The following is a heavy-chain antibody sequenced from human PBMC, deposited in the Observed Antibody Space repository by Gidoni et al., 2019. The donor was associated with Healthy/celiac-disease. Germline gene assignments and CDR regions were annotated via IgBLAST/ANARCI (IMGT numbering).Heavy chain of an antibody. CDR2: IYPGDSDT. J-gene: IGHJ3*02. V-gene: IGHV5-51*01. CDR3: ARPKPGIGAADAFDI. CDR1: GYSFTSYW. Sequence: LVQSGAEVKKPGESLKISCKGSGYSFTSYWIGWVRQMPGKVLEWMGIIYPGDSDTRYSPSFQGQVTISADKSISTAYLQWSSLKASDTAMYYCARPKPGIGAADAFDIWGQGTMVTVSS. D-gene: IGHD6-13*01.